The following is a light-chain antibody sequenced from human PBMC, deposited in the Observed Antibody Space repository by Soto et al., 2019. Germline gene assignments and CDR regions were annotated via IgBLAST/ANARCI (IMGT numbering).Light chain of an antibody. CDR1: SSDVGGYNY. V-gene: IGLV2-8*01. J-gene: IGLJ2*01. CDR3: SSFAGGGNPVL. Sequence: QSALTQPPSASGSLGQSVTISCTGTSSDVGGYNYVSWHQQHPGKAPKLMIYEVTKRASWVPDRFSGSKSGNTASLTVSGLQAEDEADYYCSSFAGGGNPVLFGGGTKLTVL. CDR2: EVT.